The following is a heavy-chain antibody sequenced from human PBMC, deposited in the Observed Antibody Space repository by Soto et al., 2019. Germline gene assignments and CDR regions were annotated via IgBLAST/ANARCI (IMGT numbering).Heavy chain of an antibody. CDR2: INPNSGGT. J-gene: IGHJ6*02. D-gene: IGHD6-6*01. V-gene: IGHV1-2*04. Sequence: ASVKVSCKASGYTFTGYYMHWVRRAPGQGLEWMGWINPNSGGTNYAQKFQGWVTMTRDTSISTAYMELSRLRSDDTAVYYCARGGATSSSEAGGYYYGMDVWGQGTTVTVSS. CDR3: ARGGATSSSEAGGYYYGMDV. CDR1: GYTFTGYY.